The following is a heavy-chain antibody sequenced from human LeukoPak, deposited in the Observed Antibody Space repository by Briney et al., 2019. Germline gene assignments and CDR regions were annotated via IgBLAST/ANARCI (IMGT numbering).Heavy chain of an antibody. CDR3: ARARGVVVPAASYGMDV. V-gene: IGHV4-59*01. D-gene: IGHD2-2*01. Sequence: SETLSLTCTVSGGSISSYYWSWIRQPPGKGLEWIGYIYYSGSTNYNPSLKSRVTISVDTSKNQFSPKLSSVTAADTAVYYCARARGVVVPAASYGMDVWGKGTTVTVSS. CDR1: GGSISSYY. J-gene: IGHJ6*04. CDR2: IYYSGST.